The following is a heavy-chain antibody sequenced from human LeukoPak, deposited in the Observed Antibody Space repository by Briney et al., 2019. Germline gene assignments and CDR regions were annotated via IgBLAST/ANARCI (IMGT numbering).Heavy chain of an antibody. J-gene: IGHJ4*02. Sequence: ASVKVSCKTSGYPFTNYGISWVRQAPGQGLEWMAWISAYNGNTDYLQKFQGRVTVTTDASTSTAYMELRTLRSDDTAVYYCARDRAARPYYFDYWGQGTLVTVSS. D-gene: IGHD6-6*01. CDR1: GYPFTNYG. CDR2: ISAYNGNT. CDR3: ARDRAARPYYFDY. V-gene: IGHV1-18*01.